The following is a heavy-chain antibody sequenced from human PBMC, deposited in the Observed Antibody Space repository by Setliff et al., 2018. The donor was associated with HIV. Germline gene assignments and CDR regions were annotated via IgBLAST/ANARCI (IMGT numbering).Heavy chain of an antibody. Sequence: SETLSLTCTVSGASVTNVLYYWSWLRQPAGKGLEWIGHIYTSGNSRYTNYNSSLESRVAISLDTSSNQFSLKLSSVTAADTAVYHCAREREAWSTYDSWGQGTLVTVSS. CDR1: GASVTNVLYY. CDR3: AREREAWSTYDS. D-gene: IGHD3-16*01. V-gene: IGHV4-61*09. CDR2: IYTSGNSRYT. J-gene: IGHJ5*02.